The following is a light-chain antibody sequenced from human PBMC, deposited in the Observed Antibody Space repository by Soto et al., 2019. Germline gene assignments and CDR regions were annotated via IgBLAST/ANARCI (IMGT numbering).Light chain of an antibody. CDR1: RDVGSD. J-gene: IGKJ1*01. Sequence: QMTQSPSSLSASVGEKIIITCRASRDVGSDVSWYQQKPGQAPKLLIYAASNLYTGVPSRFSGSRSRTEFTLTISSLQPEDFASYYCQKYNSAPWTFGQGTKVDIK. V-gene: IGKV1-17*01. CDR3: QKYNSAPWT. CDR2: AAS.